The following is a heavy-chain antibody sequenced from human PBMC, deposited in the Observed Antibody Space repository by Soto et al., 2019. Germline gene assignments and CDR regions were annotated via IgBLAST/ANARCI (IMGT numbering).Heavy chain of an antibody. J-gene: IGHJ5*02. CDR3: ARVGPDWNSVRCLRGRWFDP. Sequence: PSETLSLTWAVSGYSITSGYYWCFIRQPPGKGLECMGTIQHTGGTYYNPSLKSRVSMSIDTSKNQCSLRLSSVTAADTAVHYLARVGPDWNSVRCLRGRWFDPWGQGTLVTVSS. CDR2: IQHTGGT. V-gene: IGHV4-38-2*01. CDR1: GYSITSGYY. D-gene: IGHD3-16*01.